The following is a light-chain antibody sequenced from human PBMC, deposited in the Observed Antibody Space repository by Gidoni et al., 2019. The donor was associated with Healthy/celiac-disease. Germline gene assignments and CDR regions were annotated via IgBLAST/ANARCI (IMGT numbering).Light chain of an antibody. J-gene: IGLJ2*01. CDR3: SSYTSSSRV. Sequence: QSALTQPASVSGSPGQSITISCTGTSSDVGGYNYVSWYHQHPGKAPKLMIYEVSNRPSGVSNRFSGSKSGNTASLTIFGLQAEDESDYYCSSYTSSSRVFGGGTKLTVL. CDR2: EVS. CDR1: SSDVGGYNY. V-gene: IGLV2-14*01.